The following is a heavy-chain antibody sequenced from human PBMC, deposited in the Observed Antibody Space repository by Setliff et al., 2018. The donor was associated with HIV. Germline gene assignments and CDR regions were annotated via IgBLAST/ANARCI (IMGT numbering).Heavy chain of an antibody. Sequence: ASVKVSCKASGYTFSNFYIHWVRQAPGQGLEWVGGFHPGSGATFFAQKFQGRLTMTTDTSTRTAYMELRSLRSDDTAVYYCARAAVAGPWRKLDYWGQGTLVTVSS. V-gene: IGHV1-46*01. CDR3: ARAAVAGPWRKLDY. J-gene: IGHJ4*02. CDR1: GYTFSNFY. CDR2: FHPGSGAT. D-gene: IGHD6-19*01.